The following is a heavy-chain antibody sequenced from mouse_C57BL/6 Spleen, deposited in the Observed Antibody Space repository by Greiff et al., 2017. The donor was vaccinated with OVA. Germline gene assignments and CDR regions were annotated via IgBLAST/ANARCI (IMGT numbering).Heavy chain of an antibody. Sequence: QVQLQQSGAELVRPGASVKLSCKASGYTFTDYYINWVKQRPGQGLEWIARIYPGSGNTYYNEKFKGKATLTAEKSSSTAYMQLSSLTSEDSAVYFCARRGSYVGWYFDVWGAGTTVTVSS. CDR2: IYPGSGNT. J-gene: IGHJ1*01. CDR1: GYTFTDYY. CDR3: ARRGSYVGWYFDV. D-gene: IGHD1-1*02. V-gene: IGHV1-76*01.